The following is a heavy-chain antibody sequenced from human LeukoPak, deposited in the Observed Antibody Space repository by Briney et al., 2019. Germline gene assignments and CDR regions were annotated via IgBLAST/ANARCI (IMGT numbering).Heavy chain of an antibody. D-gene: IGHD3-10*01. V-gene: IGHV4-39*01. CDR3: ARAYYYGSGSRQKSYYFDY. Sequence: PSETLSLTCTVSGSSISSSSYYWGWIRQPPGKGLEWIGSIYYSGSTYYNPSLKSRVTISVDTSKNQFSLKLSSVTAADTAVYYCARAYYYGSGSRQKSYYFDYWGQGTLVTVSS. J-gene: IGHJ4*02. CDR2: IYYSGST. CDR1: GSSISSSSYY.